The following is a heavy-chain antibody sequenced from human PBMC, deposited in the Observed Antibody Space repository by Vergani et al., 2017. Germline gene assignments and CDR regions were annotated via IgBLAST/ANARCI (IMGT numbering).Heavy chain of an antibody. CDR1: GGSVDVDEFP. CDR2: IYFSGST. Sequence: QVQLQESGPRLVKPSQTLSLTCTVSGGSVDVDEFPWSWLRQSPGKGLEWIGNIYFSGSTNYNPSLKSRVSMTVDTSKNQFFLKLTSVTAADTAVYFCARSPDTGDSIDSWGQGTLVTVSS. CDR3: ARSPDTGDSIDS. D-gene: IGHD1-14*01. J-gene: IGHJ4*02. V-gene: IGHV4-30-4*08.